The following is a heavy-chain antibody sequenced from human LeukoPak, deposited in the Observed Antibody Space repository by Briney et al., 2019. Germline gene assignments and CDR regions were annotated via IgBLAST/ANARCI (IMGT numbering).Heavy chain of an antibody. V-gene: IGHV3-23*01. CDR3: ARDRGYNWNYDAGWYFDY. D-gene: IGHD1-7*01. CDR2: ISGSGGST. J-gene: IGHJ4*02. CDR1: GFTFSSYA. Sequence: GGSLRLSCAASGFTFSSYAMSWVRQAPGKGLEWVSAISGSGGSTYYADSVKGRFTISRDNSKNTLYLQMNSLRAEDTAVYYCARDRGYNWNYDAGWYFDYWGQGTLVTVSS.